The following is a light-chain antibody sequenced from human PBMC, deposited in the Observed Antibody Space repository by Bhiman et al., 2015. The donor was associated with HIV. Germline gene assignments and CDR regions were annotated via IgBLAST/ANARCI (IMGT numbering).Light chain of an antibody. J-gene: IGLJ2*01. V-gene: IGLV1-44*01. CDR1: HSNIGSNI. Sequence: QSVLTQPPSMSGAPGQRVTISCSGSHSNIGSNIVNWYQQFPGAAPKLLMFFNDARPSGVSDRFSGSKSGTSASLAITGLQPEDEADYYCGTWDGSLGVGFFGGGTKLTVL. CDR2: FND. CDR3: GTWDGSLGVGF.